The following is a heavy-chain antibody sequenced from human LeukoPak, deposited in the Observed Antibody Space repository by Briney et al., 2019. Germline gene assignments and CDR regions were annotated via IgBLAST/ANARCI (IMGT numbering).Heavy chain of an antibody. V-gene: IGHV4-39*07. J-gene: IGHJ6*02. CDR2: IYYSGST. CDR1: GGSISSSSYY. Sequence: PSETLSLTCTVSGGSISSSSYYWGWIRQPPGKGLEWIGSIYYSGSTYYNPSLRSRVTISVDTSKNQFSLKLSSVTAADTAVYYCARDSRYYYGSGYWSMDVWGQGTTVTVSS. CDR3: ARDSRYYYGSGYWSMDV. D-gene: IGHD3-10*01.